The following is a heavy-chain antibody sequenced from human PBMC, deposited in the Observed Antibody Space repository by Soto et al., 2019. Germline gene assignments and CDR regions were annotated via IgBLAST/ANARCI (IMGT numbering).Heavy chain of an antibody. CDR3: AKDLRIQLWAYYYYYGMDV. CDR2: ISYDGSNK. CDR1: GFTFSSYG. J-gene: IGHJ6*02. D-gene: IGHD5-18*01. Sequence: VGSLRLSCAASGFTFSSYGMHWVRQAPGKGLEWVAVISYDGSNKYYADSVKGRFTISRDNSKNTLYLQMNSLRAEDTAVYYCAKDLRIQLWAYYYYYGMDVWGQGTTVTVSS. V-gene: IGHV3-30*18.